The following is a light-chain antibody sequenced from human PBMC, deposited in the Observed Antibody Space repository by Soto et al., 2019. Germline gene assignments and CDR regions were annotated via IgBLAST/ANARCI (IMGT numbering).Light chain of an antibody. CDR2: DND. CDR3: GTWDSSLDAGV. Sequence: QSVLTQPPSVSAAPGQKVTISCSGSNSNIGSNSVSWYQQLPVTAPKLLIYDNDKRPSEIPDRFSGSRSGTSATLGIAGLQTGDEADYYCGTWDSSLDAGVFGGGTKLPVL. CDR1: NSNIGSNS. J-gene: IGLJ2*01. V-gene: IGLV1-51*01.